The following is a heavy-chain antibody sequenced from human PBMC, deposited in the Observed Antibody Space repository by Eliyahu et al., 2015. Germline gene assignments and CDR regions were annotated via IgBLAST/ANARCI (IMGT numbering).Heavy chain of an antibody. D-gene: IGHD2-21*01. CDR2: FYYTGST. Sequence: QLQLQESGPGLVKPSETLSLTCTVSVGSIYSSXFPWGWVRQPPGKGLEWIGTFYYTGSTYYNPSLKGRVTISGDTSKNQFSLKLSSVTAADTAMYFCARLDGHIIKMAYFQLWGQGTLVTVSS. V-gene: IGHV4-39*01. CDR3: ARLDGHIIKMAYFQL. CDR1: VGSIYSSXFP. J-gene: IGHJ1*01.